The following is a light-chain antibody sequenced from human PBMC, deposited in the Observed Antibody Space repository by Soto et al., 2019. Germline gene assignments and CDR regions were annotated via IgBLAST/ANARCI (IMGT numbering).Light chain of an antibody. CDR3: CSYAGSSTLV. Sequence: QSVLTQPASVSESPGQSITISCIGTSSDVGTYNLVSWYQRHPGKAPKLMIYEVNNRPSGVSNRFSGSKSGNTASLTISGLQAEDEADYYCCSYAGSSTLVFGGGTKGTVL. CDR1: SSDVGTYNL. J-gene: IGLJ3*02. CDR2: EVN. V-gene: IGLV2-23*02.